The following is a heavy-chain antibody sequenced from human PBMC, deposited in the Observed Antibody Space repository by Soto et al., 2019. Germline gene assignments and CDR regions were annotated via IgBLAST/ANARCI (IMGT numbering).Heavy chain of an antibody. Sequence: GESLKISCKGSGYSFTSYWIGWVRQMPGKGLEWMGIIYPGDSDTRYSPSFQGQVTISADKSIRTAYLQWSSLKAPDTAMYYCAGRYSYASRGYYFDYWGQGTLVTVSS. CDR1: GYSFTSYW. CDR2: IYPGDSDT. CDR3: AGRYSYASRGYYFDY. J-gene: IGHJ4*02. D-gene: IGHD3-22*01. V-gene: IGHV5-51*01.